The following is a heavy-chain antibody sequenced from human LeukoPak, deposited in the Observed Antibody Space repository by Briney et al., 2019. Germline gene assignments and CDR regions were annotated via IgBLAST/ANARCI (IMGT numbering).Heavy chain of an antibody. V-gene: IGHV1-2*02. Sequence: ASVKVSCKASGYTFTGYYMHWVRQAPGQGLEWMGWINPNSGRTNYAQKFHGRVTMTRDTSISTAYMELSRQRSDDTAVYHCARGVRGYSPFDYWGQGTLVTVSS. CDR3: ARGVRGYSPFDY. CDR1: GYTFTGYY. D-gene: IGHD5-12*01. J-gene: IGHJ4*02. CDR2: INPNSGRT.